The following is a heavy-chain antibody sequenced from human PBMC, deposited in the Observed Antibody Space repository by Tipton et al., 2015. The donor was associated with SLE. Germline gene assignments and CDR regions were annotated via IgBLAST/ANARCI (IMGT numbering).Heavy chain of an antibody. J-gene: IGHJ4*02. Sequence: TLSLTCAVYGGSFSGYYWSWIRQPPGKGLEWIGEINHSGSTNYNPSLKTRVTISVDTSKNQFSLKLSSVTAADTAVYYCASLRTEYYYDSRAAYWGQGTLVTVSS. CDR1: GGSFSGYY. D-gene: IGHD3-22*01. CDR3: ASLRTEYYYDSRAAY. V-gene: IGHV4-34*01. CDR2: INHSGST.